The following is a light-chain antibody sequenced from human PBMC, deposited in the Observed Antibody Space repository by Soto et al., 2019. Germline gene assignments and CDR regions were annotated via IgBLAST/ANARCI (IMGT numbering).Light chain of an antibody. J-gene: IGLJ1*01. Sequence: QAVLTQPASVSGSPGQSITISCSGTRSDIGSYNYVAWYRQFPGKTPKILIYGVSNRPSGVSSRFSGSKSGNTASLTISGLQAEDEADYYCISYTGSSTSYVFGSGTKAT. V-gene: IGLV2-14*01. CDR1: RSDIGSYNY. CDR2: GVS. CDR3: ISYTGSSTSYV.